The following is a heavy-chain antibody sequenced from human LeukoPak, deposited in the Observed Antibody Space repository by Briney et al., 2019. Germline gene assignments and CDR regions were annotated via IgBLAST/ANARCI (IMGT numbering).Heavy chain of an antibody. V-gene: IGHV4-61*01. CDR3: ARGVVIAPQTFDY. D-gene: IGHD2-21*01. CDR1: GYSISSGYF. CDR2: IYYSGTT. Sequence: SETLSLTCTVSGYSISSGYFWGWIRQPPGKGLEWIGYIYYSGTTNYNPSLKSRVTISVDTTKSQFSLKLSSVTAADTAVYYCARGVVIAPQTFDYWGQGILVTVSS. J-gene: IGHJ4*02.